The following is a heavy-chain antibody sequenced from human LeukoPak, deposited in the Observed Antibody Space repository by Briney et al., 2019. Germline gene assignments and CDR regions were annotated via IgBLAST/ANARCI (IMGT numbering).Heavy chain of an antibody. D-gene: IGHD6-19*01. Sequence: ASVKVSCKASGYTFTGYAFSWVRQAPGQGLEWMGWISAYNGGTKYTQKFQGRVTMTTDTPTSTAYMELRSLTSDDTAVYYCARERFSSGWPCPGAFDIWGQGTMVTVSS. V-gene: IGHV1-18*01. CDR2: ISAYNGGT. CDR3: ARERFSSGWPCPGAFDI. J-gene: IGHJ3*02. CDR1: GYTFTGYA.